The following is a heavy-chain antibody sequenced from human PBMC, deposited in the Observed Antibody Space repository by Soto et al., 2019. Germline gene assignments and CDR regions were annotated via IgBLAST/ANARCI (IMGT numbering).Heavy chain of an antibody. CDR1: GGSFRGYY. CDR2: INHSGST. D-gene: IGHD1-26*01. CDR3: ARGGSWEVYPGEGDFQQ. V-gene: IGHV4-34*01. Sequence: ETLSLTCAVYGGSFRGYYWSWIRQPPGKGLEWSGEINHSGSTNYNPSLKSRVTISVDTSKNQFSLKLSSVTAADTAEYYCARGGSWEVYPGEGDFQQWGQGTLVTVCS. J-gene: IGHJ1*01.